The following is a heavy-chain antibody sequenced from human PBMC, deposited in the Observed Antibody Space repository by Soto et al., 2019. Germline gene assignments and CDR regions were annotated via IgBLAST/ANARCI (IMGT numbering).Heavy chain of an antibody. Sequence: QVHLQESGPGLVKPSGTLSLTCAVSGGSIRDRNWWTWVRQSPGKGLQWVGEIYLSGSTNYNPSLKGRVTISMDTSKNQFSLKLTSLTAADTAIYYCVRHPVSGEPIPAQSDYWSLGTLVTVSP. CDR3: VRHPVSGEPIPAQSDY. D-gene: IGHD4-17*01. V-gene: IGHV4-4*02. CDR1: GGSIRDRNW. CDR2: IYLSGST. J-gene: IGHJ4*02.